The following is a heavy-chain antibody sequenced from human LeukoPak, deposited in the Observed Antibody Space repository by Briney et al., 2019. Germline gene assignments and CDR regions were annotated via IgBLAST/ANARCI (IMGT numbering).Heavy chain of an antibody. J-gene: IGHJ4*02. CDR3: ARTSLADY. CDR1: GGSISNYY. V-gene: IGHV4-59*01. Sequence: KTSETLSLTCTVSGGSISNYYWSWIRQPPGKGLEWIGYIYYSGSTNYNPSLKSRVTISVDTSKNQFSPKLTSVTAADTAVYYCARTSLADYWGQGTLVTVSS. CDR2: IYYSGST.